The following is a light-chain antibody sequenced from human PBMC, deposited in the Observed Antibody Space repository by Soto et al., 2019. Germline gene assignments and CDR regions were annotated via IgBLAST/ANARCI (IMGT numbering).Light chain of an antibody. CDR2: GAS. CDR1: QSVNHN. V-gene: IGKV3-15*01. CDR3: QQYNNWPLT. J-gene: IGKJ5*01. Sequence: DRVMTQSPDTLSASPGERVSLSCRASQSVNHNLAWYHQKPGQAPRLLIYGASTRATGIPARFSGSGSGTEFTLTISSLQSEDFAVYYCQQYNNWPLTFGQGTRLEIK.